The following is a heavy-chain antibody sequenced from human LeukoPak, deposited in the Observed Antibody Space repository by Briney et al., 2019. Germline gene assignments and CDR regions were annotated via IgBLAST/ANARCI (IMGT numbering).Heavy chain of an antibody. J-gene: IGHJ4*02. CDR1: GYTFISYC. D-gene: IGHD6-13*01. CDR3: ARRGSSWYGDF. V-gene: IGHV5-51*01. CDR2: ICPGDSET. Sequence: GESLKISCKGSGYTFISYCIAWVRQMPGKGLEWVGIICPGDSETRYSPSFQGQVTISADKSISTAYLQWSSLKASGTAVYFCARRGSSWYGDFWGQGTLVTVSS.